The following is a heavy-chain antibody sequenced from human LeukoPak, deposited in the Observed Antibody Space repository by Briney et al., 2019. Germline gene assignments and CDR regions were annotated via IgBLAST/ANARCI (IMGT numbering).Heavy chain of an antibody. CDR1: GYTFTGYY. D-gene: IGHD3-22*01. J-gene: IGHJ3*02. Sequence: ASVKVSCKASGYTFTGYYMHWVRQAPGQGLEWMGIINPSGGSTSYAQKFQGRVTMTRDMSTSTVYMELSSLRSEDTAVYYCAGVTPSYYYDSSGYQGAFDIWGQGTMVTVSS. CDR2: INPSGGST. V-gene: IGHV1-46*01. CDR3: AGVTPSYYYDSSGYQGAFDI.